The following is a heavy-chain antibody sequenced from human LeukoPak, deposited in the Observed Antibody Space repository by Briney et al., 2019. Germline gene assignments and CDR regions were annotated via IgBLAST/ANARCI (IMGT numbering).Heavy chain of an antibody. D-gene: IGHD6-13*01. CDR3: ARLGVVESSSWYWRAFDI. V-gene: IGHV4-59*08. CDR2: IYYSGST. CDR1: GGSISSYY. Sequence: SETLSLTCTVSGGSISSYYWSWIRQPPGKGLEWIGSIYYSGSTNYNPSLKSRVTISVDTSKNQFSLKLSSVTAADTAVYYCARLGVVESSSWYWRAFDIWGQGTTVTVSS. J-gene: IGHJ3*02.